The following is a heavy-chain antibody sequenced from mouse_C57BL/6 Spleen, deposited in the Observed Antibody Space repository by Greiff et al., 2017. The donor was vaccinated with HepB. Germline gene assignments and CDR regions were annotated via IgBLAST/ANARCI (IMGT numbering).Heavy chain of an antibody. CDR2: ISSGSSTI. Sequence: EVQLVESGGGLVKPGGSLKLSCAASGFTFSDYGMHWVRQAPEKGLEWVAYISSGSSTIYYADTVKGRFTISRDNAQNTLFLQMTSLRSEDTAMYYCARNFITAVVATDYWGQGTTLTVSS. CDR3: ARNFITAVVATDY. D-gene: IGHD1-1*01. J-gene: IGHJ2*01. CDR1: GFTFSDYG. V-gene: IGHV5-17*01.